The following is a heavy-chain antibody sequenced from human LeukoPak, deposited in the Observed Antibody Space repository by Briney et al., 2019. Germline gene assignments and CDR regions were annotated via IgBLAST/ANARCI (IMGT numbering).Heavy chain of an antibody. V-gene: IGHV3-30*02. CDR1: GFTFSSYG. CDR2: IRYDGSNK. CDR3: AIKWGIVVVPAAIGPLDY. D-gene: IGHD2-2*01. Sequence: GGSLRLSCAASGFTFSSYGMHWVRQAPGKGLEWVAFIRYDGSNKYYADSVKGRFTISRDNSKNTLYLQMNSLRAEDTAVYYCAIKWGIVVVPAAIGPLDYWGQGTLVTVSS. J-gene: IGHJ4*02.